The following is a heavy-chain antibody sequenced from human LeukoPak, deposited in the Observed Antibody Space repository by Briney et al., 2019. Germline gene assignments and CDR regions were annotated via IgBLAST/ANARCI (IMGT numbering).Heavy chain of an antibody. V-gene: IGHV1-69*05. D-gene: IGHD6-13*01. J-gene: IGHJ4*02. CDR3: ATLGYSSSWYVPVPFDY. CDR1: GGTFSSYA. CDR2: IIPIFGTA. Sequence: GASVKVSCKASGGTFSSYAISWVRQAPGQGLEWMGRIIPIFGTANYAQKFQGRVTITTDESTSTAYMELSSLRSEDTAVYYCATLGYSSSWYVPVPFDYWGQGTLVTVSS.